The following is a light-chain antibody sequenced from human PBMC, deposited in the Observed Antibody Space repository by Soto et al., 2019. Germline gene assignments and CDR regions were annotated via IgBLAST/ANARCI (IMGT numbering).Light chain of an antibody. Sequence: NFMLTQPHSVSESPGKTVTISCTRSSGSIASNYVQWYQQRPGRAPTTVIYEDNQRPSGVPDRFSGSIDSSSNSSSLAMSGLKTEDEADYYCQSYDSSNHKVFGGGTKLTVL. CDR2: EDN. CDR1: SGSIASNY. V-gene: IGLV6-57*03. J-gene: IGLJ3*02. CDR3: QSYDSSNHKV.